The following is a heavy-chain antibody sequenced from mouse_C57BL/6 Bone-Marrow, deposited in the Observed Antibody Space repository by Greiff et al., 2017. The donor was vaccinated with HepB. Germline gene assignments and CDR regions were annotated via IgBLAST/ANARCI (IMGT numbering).Heavy chain of an antibody. CDR1: GYTFTTYP. J-gene: IGHJ2*01. CDR3: ARVYYYGKSLYY. CDR2: FHPYNDDT. Sequence: VKLQESGAELVKPGASVKLSCTASGYTFTTYPIEWMKQNHGKSLDWIGNFHPYNDDTKYNEKFKGKATLTVEKSSSTVYLELSLLTSAASSVYYCARVYYYGKSLYYWGQGNTLTVSS. D-gene: IGHD1-1*01. V-gene: IGHV1-47*01.